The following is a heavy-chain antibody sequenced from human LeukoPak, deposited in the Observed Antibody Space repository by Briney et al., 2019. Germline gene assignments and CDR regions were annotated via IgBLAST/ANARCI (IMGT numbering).Heavy chain of an antibody. CDR1: GFTFDDYD. J-gene: IGHJ4*02. Sequence: GGSLRLSCAASGFTFDDYDMSWVRQVPGKGLEWVSAINWNGASTGYADSVKGRFTISRDNAKNSLYLQMNSLRAEDTAVYYCASCRVWQSDYWGQGTLVTVSS. CDR3: ASCRVWQSDY. V-gene: IGHV3-20*04. CDR2: INWNGAST.